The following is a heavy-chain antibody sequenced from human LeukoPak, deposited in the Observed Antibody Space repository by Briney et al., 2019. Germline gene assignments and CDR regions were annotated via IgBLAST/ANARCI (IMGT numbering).Heavy chain of an antibody. J-gene: IGHJ4*02. CDR2: IHFRGET. CDR3: ARLGTDVTYRAYYLDN. CDR1: GASISSSY. D-gene: IGHD7-27*01. Sequence: SETLSLTWTVSGASISSSYWGWIRQPPGKGLEYIGFIHFRGETNVNRSLKSRVSMSVDTSNNQCSRKRNSGAATDTAVYSCARLGTDVTYRAYYLDNWGQGTLVTVSS. V-gene: IGHV4-59*08.